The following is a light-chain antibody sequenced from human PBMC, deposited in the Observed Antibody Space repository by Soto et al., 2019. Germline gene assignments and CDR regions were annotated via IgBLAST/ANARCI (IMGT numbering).Light chain of an antibody. J-gene: IGLJ2*01. CDR2: GNS. V-gene: IGLV1-40*01. CDR1: SSNIGAGYD. Sequence: QSVLTQPPSVSGAPGQRVTISCTGSSSNIGAGYDVHWYQQLPGTAPKLLIYGNSNRPSGVPDRFSGSKSGTSASLAITGLQAEDEADYYYQSYDSSLSGRVVFGGGTKLTVL. CDR3: QSYDSSLSGRVV.